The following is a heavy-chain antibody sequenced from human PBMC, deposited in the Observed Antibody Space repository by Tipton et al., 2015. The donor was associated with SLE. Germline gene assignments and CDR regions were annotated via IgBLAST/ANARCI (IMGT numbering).Heavy chain of an antibody. J-gene: IGHJ3*02. CDR1: GYTFTGYY. D-gene: IGHD3-16*02. V-gene: IGHV1-2*06. CDR3: ARDPLYRRDAFDI. CDR2: INPNSGGT. Sequence: QSGPEVKKPGASVKVSCKASGYTFTGYYMHWVRQAPGQGLEWMGRINPNSGGTNYAQKFQGRVTMTRDTSISTAYMELSRLRSDDTAVYYCARDPLYRRDAFDIWGQGTMVTVSS.